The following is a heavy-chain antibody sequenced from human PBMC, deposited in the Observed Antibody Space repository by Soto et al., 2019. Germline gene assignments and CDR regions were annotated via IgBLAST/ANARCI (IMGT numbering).Heavy chain of an antibody. J-gene: IGHJ6*02. CDR1: GYTFPSYG. CDR2: ISAYNGNT. CDR3: ARVVTMVRGFSGGYYCYGMDV. Sequence: QVQLGQSGAEVKKPGASVKVSCKAPGYTFPSYGISWGRQAPGQGLQWMGWISAYNGNTNYAQKLQGRVTLTTDTSTSTAYMELRSLRSDDTAVYYCARVVTMVRGFSGGYYCYGMDVWGQGTTVTVSS. D-gene: IGHD3-10*01. V-gene: IGHV1-18*01.